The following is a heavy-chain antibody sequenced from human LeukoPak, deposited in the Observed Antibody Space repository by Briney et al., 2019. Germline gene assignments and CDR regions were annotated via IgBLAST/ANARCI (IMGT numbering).Heavy chain of an antibody. CDR3: ARDSLVTVGYYYMDV. CDR2: INPSGGST. CDR1: GYTFTSYY. J-gene: IGHJ6*03. Sequence: GASVKVSCKASGYTFTSYYMHWVRQAPGQGLEWMGIINPSGGSTSYAQKFQGRVTMTRDMSTSTVYMELSSLRSEDTAVYYCARDSLVTVGYYYMDVWGKGTTVTVSS. D-gene: IGHD4-11*01. V-gene: IGHV1-46*01.